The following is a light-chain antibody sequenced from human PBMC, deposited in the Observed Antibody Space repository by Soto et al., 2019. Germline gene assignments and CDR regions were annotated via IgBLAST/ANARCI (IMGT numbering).Light chain of an antibody. J-gene: IGKJ4*01. CDR1: QSISSW. CDR3: QEYNSYSLT. V-gene: IGKV1-5*03. CDR2: KAS. Sequence: DIQMTQSPSTLSASVGDRVTITCRASQSISSWLAWYQQKPGKAPKLLIYKASSLESGVPSRFSGSGSGTEFTLTISSLQPDDFATYYCQEYNSYSLTFGGGTKVEIK.